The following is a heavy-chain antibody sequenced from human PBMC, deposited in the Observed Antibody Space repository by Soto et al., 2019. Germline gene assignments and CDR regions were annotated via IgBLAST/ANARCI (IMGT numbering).Heavy chain of an antibody. J-gene: IGHJ6*03. CDR1: GGSISSYY. CDR2: IYYSGST. D-gene: IGHD3-10*02. V-gene: IGHV4-59*01. Sequence: PSETLSLTCTVSGGSISSYYWSWIRQPPGKGLEWIGYIYYSGSTNYNPSLKSRVTISVDTSKNQFSLKLSSVTAADTAVYYCARTPEDVRYYYYHMDVWGKGTTVTVSS. CDR3: ARTPEDVRYYYYHMDV.